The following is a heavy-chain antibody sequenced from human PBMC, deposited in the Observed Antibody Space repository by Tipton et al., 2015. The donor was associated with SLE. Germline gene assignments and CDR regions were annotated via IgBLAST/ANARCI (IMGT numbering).Heavy chain of an antibody. J-gene: IGHJ4*02. CDR3: ARGPFWSGYYDY. CDR2: IYYSGSAYST. D-gene: IGHD3-3*01. Sequence: LRLSCTVSGGSISTTTNYWGWIRQPPGKGLEWIGSIYYSGSAYSTYYNPSLNSRVTISVDKPTNQFSLKVSAVTAADTAVYYCARGPFWSGYYDYWGQGTLVTVSS. V-gene: IGHV4-39*07. CDR1: GGSISTTTNY.